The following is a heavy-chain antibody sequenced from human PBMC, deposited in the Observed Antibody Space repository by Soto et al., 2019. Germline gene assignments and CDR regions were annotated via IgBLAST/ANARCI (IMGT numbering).Heavy chain of an antibody. CDR2: IIPIFGTA. J-gene: IGHJ6*02. Sequence: RASVKVSCKASGGTFSSYAISWVRQAPGQGLEWMGGIIPIFGTANYAQKFQGRVTITADESTSTAYMELSSLRSEDTAVYYCARVVLRPYYYYGMDVWGQGTTVTV. CDR1: GGTFSSYA. CDR3: ARVVLRPYYYYGMDV. V-gene: IGHV1-69*13.